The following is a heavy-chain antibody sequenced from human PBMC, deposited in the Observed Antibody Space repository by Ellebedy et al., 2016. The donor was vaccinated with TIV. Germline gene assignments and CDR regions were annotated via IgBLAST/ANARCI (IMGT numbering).Heavy chain of an antibody. V-gene: IGHV5-51*01. J-gene: IGHJ3*02. Sequence: GESLKISCKGSGYSFTSYWIGWVRQMPGKGLEWMGIIYPGDSDTRYSPSFQGQVTISADKSISTAYLQWSSLKASDTAMYYCARTNYGSGILGAFDIWGQGTMVTVSS. CDR3: ARTNYGSGILGAFDI. D-gene: IGHD3-10*01. CDR2: IYPGDSDT. CDR1: GYSFTSYW.